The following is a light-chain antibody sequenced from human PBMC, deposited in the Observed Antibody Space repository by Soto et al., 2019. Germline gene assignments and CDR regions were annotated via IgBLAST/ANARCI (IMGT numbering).Light chain of an antibody. J-gene: IGKJ3*01. V-gene: IGKV1-12*01. CDR3: QQTHTFPLT. Sequence: DIQMTQSPSSVSASVGDRVTITCRASQGVSSWLAWYQQKPGKAPNLLIYATSNLQSGVPSRFSGSGSGTDFTLTISSLHPEDFATYYCQQTHTFPLTFGHGTKVDIK. CDR2: ATS. CDR1: QGVSSW.